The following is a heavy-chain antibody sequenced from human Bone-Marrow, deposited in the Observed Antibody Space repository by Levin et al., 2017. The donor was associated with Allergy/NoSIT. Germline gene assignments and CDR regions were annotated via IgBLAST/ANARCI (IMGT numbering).Heavy chain of an antibody. CDR1: GDTFTSYF. J-gene: IGHJ6*02. D-gene: IGHD3-9*01. Sequence: GASVKVSCKASGDTFTSYFFHWVRQAPGQGLEWLGMINPSDGTVYPQKFQDRLTMTRDTSTSTVYMDLSSLTPEDTAVYFCARVAVLTGYSYFYSGMDVWGPGTTVTVYS. V-gene: IGHV1-46*01. CDR3: ARVAVLTGYSYFYSGMDV. CDR2: INPSDGT.